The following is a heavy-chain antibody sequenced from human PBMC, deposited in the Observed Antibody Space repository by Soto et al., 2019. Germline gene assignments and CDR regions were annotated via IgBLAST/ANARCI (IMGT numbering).Heavy chain of an antibody. V-gene: IGHV2-5*02. J-gene: IGHJ4*02. CDR2: IYWDDDK. D-gene: IGHD5-12*01. CDR1: GFSLSTSGVG. CDR3: ARDFEVATIRLGPDY. Sequence: QITLKESGPTLVKPTQTLTLTCTFSGFSLSTSGVGVGWIRQPPGKALEWLALIYWDDDKRYSPSLKSRLTITKDTSKNQVVLTMTNMDPVDTATYYCARDFEVATIRLGPDYWGQGTLVTVSS.